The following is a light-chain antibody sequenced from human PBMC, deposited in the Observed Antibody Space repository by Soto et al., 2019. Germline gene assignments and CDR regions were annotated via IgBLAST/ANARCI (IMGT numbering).Light chain of an antibody. CDR2: EVS. Sequence: QSALTRPASVSGSPGQSITISCTGTSSDVGGYNYVSWYQQRPGKAPKLMIYEVSHRPSGVSSRFSGSKSGNTASLTISGLQAEDEADYYCSSYASNTTLVVFGGGTKVTVL. CDR1: SSDVGGYNY. V-gene: IGLV2-14*01. J-gene: IGLJ3*02. CDR3: SSYASNTTLVV.